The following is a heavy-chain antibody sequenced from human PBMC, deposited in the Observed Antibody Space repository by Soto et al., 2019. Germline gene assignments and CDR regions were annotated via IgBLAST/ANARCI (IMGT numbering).Heavy chain of an antibody. CDR3: ARGDGRGSTGFYYYYGMDV. CDR2: ISPYDGSK. D-gene: IGHD1-26*01. V-gene: IGHV1-46*01. J-gene: IGHJ6*02. Sequence: QVQLVQSGAEVKKPGASVKVSCKASGFTFTNYFFHWVRQAPRQGLEWVGIISPYDGSKNYQQSLQGRITMTSDTSTSTGYMELRSLRSEDTAVYFCARGDGRGSTGFYYYYGMDVWGHGTMITVSS. CDR1: GFTFTNYF.